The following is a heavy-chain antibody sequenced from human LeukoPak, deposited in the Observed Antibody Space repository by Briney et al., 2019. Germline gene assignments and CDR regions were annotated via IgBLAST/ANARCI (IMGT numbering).Heavy chain of an antibody. CDR1: GFIFSNYN. J-gene: IGHJ4*02. D-gene: IGHD5-18*01. Sequence: GGSLGLSCAASGFIFSNYNMNWVRQTPGKGLEWLSYISISSGTIYYADSVKGRFTISGDNAKNSLHLQMNSLRAEDTAVYYCARALGYSYGYAVDYWGQGTRVTVSS. V-gene: IGHV3-48*01. CDR3: ARALGYSYGYAVDY. CDR2: ISISSGTI.